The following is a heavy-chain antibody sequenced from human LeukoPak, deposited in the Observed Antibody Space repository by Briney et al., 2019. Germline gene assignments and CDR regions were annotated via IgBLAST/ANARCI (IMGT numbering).Heavy chain of an antibody. CDR1: GFTVNSNY. D-gene: IGHD3-22*01. J-gene: IGHJ4*02. CDR2: ISGSGGST. Sequence: GGSLRLSCAASGFTVNSNYMSWVRQAPGKGLERVSAISGSGGSTYYADSVKGRFTISRDNSKNTLYLQMNSLRAEDTAVYYCATVLRVVVDRGGFDYWGQGTLVTVSS. CDR3: ATVLRVVVDRGGFDY. V-gene: IGHV3-23*01.